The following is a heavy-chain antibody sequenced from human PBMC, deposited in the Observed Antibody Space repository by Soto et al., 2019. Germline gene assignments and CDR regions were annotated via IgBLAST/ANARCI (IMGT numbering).Heavy chain of an antibody. Sequence: ASVKVSCKASGGTFSSYAISWVRQAPGQGLEWMGGIIPIFGTANYAQKFQGRVTITADESTSTAYMERSSLRSEDTAVYYCAGDILTGYYQPVTYYYYGMDVWGQGTTVTVSS. CDR2: IIPIFGTA. CDR3: AGDILTGYYQPVTYYYYGMDV. CDR1: GGTFSSYA. V-gene: IGHV1-69*13. D-gene: IGHD3-9*01. J-gene: IGHJ6*02.